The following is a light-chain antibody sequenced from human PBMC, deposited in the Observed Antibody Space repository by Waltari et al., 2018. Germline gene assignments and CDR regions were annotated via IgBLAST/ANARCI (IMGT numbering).Light chain of an antibody. Sequence: DIQMTQSPSSLSASVGDRVTITCRASQSVSRYLNWYQQKPGKAPKLLIYAASSLESGVPSRFSGSGSGTDFTLTISSLQPDDFAAYYCQESHSVPFTFGPGTKVDLK. CDR3: QESHSVPFT. V-gene: IGKV1-39*01. CDR1: QSVSRY. J-gene: IGKJ3*01. CDR2: AAS.